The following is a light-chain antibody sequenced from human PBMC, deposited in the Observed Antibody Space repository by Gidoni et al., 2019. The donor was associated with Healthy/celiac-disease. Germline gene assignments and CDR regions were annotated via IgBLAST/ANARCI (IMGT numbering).Light chain of an antibody. Sequence: DIVMPQSPDSLAVSLGERATIHCKSSQSVLYSSNNKNYLAWYQQKPGQPPKLLIYWASTRESGVPDRFSGSGSGTDFTLTISSLQAEDVAVYYCQQYYSTPITFGQXTRLEIK. V-gene: IGKV4-1*01. CDR2: WAS. CDR3: QQYYSTPIT. CDR1: QSVLYSSNNKNY. J-gene: IGKJ5*01.